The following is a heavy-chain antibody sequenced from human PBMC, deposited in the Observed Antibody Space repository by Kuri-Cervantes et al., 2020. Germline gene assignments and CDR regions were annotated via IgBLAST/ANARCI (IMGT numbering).Heavy chain of an antibody. V-gene: IGHV4-59*01. J-gene: IGHJ4*02. CDR2: IYYTGST. CDR3: VRAGLRYSDWPH. CDR1: GGSFSGYY. D-gene: IGHD3-9*01. Sequence: SETLSLTCAVYGGSFSGYYWSWIRQPPGKGLEWIGYIYYTGSTNYNPSLKSRVTISIDTSKNQFSLELRSMAAADTAVYYCVRAGLRYSDWPHWGLGTLVTVSS.